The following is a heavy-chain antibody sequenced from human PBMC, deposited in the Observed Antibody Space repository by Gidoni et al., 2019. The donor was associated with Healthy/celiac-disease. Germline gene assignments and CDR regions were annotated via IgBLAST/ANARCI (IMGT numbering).Heavy chain of an antibody. J-gene: IGHJ4*02. Sequence: EVQLVESGGGLVKPGGSLSLSCAASGFTFSSYSMNWVRQAPGKGLEWVSSISSSSSYIYYADSVKGRFTISRDNAKNSLYLQMNSLRAEDTAVYYCARDSLVGATTYFTDYWGQGTLVTVSS. CDR2: ISSSSSYI. V-gene: IGHV3-21*01. CDR3: ARDSLVGATTYFTDY. CDR1: GFTFSSYS. D-gene: IGHD1-26*01.